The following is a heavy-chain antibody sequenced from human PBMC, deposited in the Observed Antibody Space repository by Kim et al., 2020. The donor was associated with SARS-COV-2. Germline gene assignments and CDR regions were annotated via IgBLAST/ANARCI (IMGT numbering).Heavy chain of an antibody. CDR3: ARRGPRWYSGSYSDY. CDR2: IKQDGSET. Sequence: GGSLRLSCAASGFTFSSYWMSWVRQAPGKGLEWVANIKQDGSETYYVDSVKGRFTISRDNAKNSLYLQMNSLRAEDTAVYYCARRGPRWYSGSYSDYWGQGTLVTVSS. CDR1: GFTFSSYW. J-gene: IGHJ4*02. D-gene: IGHD1-26*01. V-gene: IGHV3-7*01.